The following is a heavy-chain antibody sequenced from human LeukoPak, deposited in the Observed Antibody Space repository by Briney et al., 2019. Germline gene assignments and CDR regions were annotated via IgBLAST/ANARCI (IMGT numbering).Heavy chain of an antibody. Sequence: GESLKISCKGSGYSFTNYWIGWVRQMPGKGLEWMGVIYPSDSDTRYSPSFQGQVTISADKSISTAYLQWSSLKASDTAMYYCARPDSSGWSGYQHWGQGTLVTVSS. D-gene: IGHD6-19*01. CDR1: GYSFTNYW. J-gene: IGHJ1*01. V-gene: IGHV5-51*01. CDR2: IYPSDSDT. CDR3: ARPDSSGWSGYQH.